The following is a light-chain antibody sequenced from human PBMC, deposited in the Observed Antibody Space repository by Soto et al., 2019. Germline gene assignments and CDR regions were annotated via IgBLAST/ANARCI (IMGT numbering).Light chain of an antibody. CDR1: QSIGDS. CDR2: DVS. Sequence: DIQMTQSPSTLSASVGDRVTITCRASQSIGDSLAWYQQKPGKAPYLLISDVSSLERGVPSRFSGSGSGTEFTLTINSLQPDDCATYYCQQYNSYPLTFGGGTKVDIK. V-gene: IGKV1-5*01. CDR3: QQYNSYPLT. J-gene: IGKJ4*01.